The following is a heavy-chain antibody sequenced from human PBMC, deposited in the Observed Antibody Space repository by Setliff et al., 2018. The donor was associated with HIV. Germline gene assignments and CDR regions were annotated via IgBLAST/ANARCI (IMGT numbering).Heavy chain of an antibody. V-gene: IGHV4-39*01. CDR1: GGSISNGNYY. J-gene: IGHJ4*01. CDR2: GVNSGSS. D-gene: IGHD5-18*01. CDR3: ARQTSYDRGYSYCFDE. Sequence: PSETLSLTCTVSGGSISNGNYYWAWIRQSPGKGLEWIGSGVNSGSSYYNPSLKSRVSVSVDSSTNHLSLRLTSVTAADTAVYYCARQTSYDRGYSYCFDEWGHGTLVTVSS.